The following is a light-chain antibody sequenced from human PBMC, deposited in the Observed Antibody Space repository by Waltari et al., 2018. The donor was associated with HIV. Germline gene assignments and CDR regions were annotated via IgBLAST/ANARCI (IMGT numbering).Light chain of an antibody. Sequence: DNEMTLASSFITLSLADTVTLTCRARQSINGDLAWYQVKPGQAPRLLIFGTFRLESGVPSRFSGSGSDTNFTLTIRRLQFEDFASYFCQQANNFPHTFGQGTTLELK. J-gene: IGKJ2*01. CDR2: GTF. CDR3: QQANNFPHT. V-gene: IGKV1-12*01. CDR1: QSINGD.